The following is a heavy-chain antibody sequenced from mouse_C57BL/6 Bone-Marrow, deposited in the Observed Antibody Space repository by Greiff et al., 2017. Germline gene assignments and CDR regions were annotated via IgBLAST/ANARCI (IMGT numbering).Heavy chain of an antibody. D-gene: IGHD2-4*01. CDR3: ARRYDDYDGLDY. CDR2: INPSTGGT. CDR1: GYSFTGYY. Sequence: EVQLQQSGPELAKPGASVKITCKASGYSFTGYYLNWVKQSPEKSLEWIGEINPSTGGTTYNQKCKAKATLTVDKSSRTAYMQLKSLTSEDSAVYYCARRYDDYDGLDYWGQGTTLTVSS. J-gene: IGHJ2*01. V-gene: IGHV1-42*01.